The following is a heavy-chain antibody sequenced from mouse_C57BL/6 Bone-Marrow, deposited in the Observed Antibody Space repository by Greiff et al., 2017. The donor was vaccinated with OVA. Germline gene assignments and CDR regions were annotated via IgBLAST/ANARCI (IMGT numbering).Heavy chain of an antibody. J-gene: IGHJ2*01. V-gene: IGHV1-4*01. Sequence: VQLQQSGAELARPGASVKMSCKASGYTFTSYTMHWVKQRPGQGLEWIGYIDPSSGYTKYNQKFKDKATLTADKSSSTAYMQLSSLTSEDSAVYYGARGYYCDDWGQGTTLTVSS. CDR3: ARGYYCDD. CDR2: IDPSSGYT. CDR1: GYTFTSYT.